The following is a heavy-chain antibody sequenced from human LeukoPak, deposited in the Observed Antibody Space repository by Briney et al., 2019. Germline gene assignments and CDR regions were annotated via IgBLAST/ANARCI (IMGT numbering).Heavy chain of an antibody. CDR1: GGSISSYY. V-gene: IGHV4-59*01. CDR2: IHYTGNT. D-gene: IGHD3-16*01. Sequence: SETLSLTCTVSGGSISSYYWSWIRQPPGKGLEWIGYIHYTGNTNYNPSLKSRVTISVDTSKNQFSLKLSFVTAADTAVYYCARETSQKGAHYMDVWGKGTTVTISS. CDR3: ARETSQKGAHYMDV. J-gene: IGHJ6*03.